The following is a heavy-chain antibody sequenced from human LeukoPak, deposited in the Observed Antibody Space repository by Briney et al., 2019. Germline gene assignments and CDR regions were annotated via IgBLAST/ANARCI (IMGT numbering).Heavy chain of an antibody. V-gene: IGHV4-4*02. CDR3: GRRGSYSSSSRYWFDP. CDR1: GDFISSSNW. D-gene: IGHD6-6*01. CDR2: IFQSGST. J-gene: IGHJ5*02. Sequence: SGTLSLTCAVSGDFISSSNWWNWVRQSPGKGLEWIGEIFQSGSTSYNPSLKSRVTISLDKSKNQFSLKLNSVTAADTAIYYCGRRGSYSSSSRYWFDPWGQGTLVTVSS.